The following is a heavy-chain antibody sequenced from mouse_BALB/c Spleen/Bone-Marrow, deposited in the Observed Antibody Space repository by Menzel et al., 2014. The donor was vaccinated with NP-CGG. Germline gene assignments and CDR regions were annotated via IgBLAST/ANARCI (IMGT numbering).Heavy chain of an antibody. CDR2: INPDSSTI. Sequence: VQLQQPGGGLVQPGGSLKLSCAASGFDFSRYWMSWVRQAPGKGLEWIGEINPDSSTINYTPSLKDKFIISRDNAKNTLYLQMSKVRSEDAALYYCARPTLLRYFDVWGAGTTVTVSS. J-gene: IGHJ1*01. CDR3: ARPTLLRYFDV. CDR1: GFDFSRYW. V-gene: IGHV4-1*02. D-gene: IGHD1-2*01.